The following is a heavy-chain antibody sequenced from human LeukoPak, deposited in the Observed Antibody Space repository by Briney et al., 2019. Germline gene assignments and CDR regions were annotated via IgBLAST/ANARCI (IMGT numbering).Heavy chain of an antibody. CDR3: ARFKVGTNTTQKNAFDI. CDR1: GFTFSNYA. CDR2: ISFDATKE. J-gene: IGHJ3*02. V-gene: IGHV3-30*01. Sequence: GGSLRLSCAASGFTFSNYAMHWVRQAPGKGLEWVAVISFDATKEYFGKSVKGRFTISRDNSKATLYLQMHRLRIEDKALYFCARFKVGTNTTQKNAFDIWGRGTVVAVSS. D-gene: IGHD1-1*01.